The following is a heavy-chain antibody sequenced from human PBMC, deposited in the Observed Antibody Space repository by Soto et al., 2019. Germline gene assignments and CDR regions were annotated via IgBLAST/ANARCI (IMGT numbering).Heavy chain of an antibody. V-gene: IGHV4-39*01. Sequence: SETLSLTCPVSGGPINITSSYWAWIRQPPGKGLEWIGSIYYSGTSYSNPSLKSRISMSVDTSRNQFSLKLNSVAAADTAVYYCESTGGNSAYYYWGQGTSVTVYS. D-gene: IGHD3-16*01. J-gene: IGHJ4*02. CDR1: GGPINITSSY. CDR2: IYYSGTS. CDR3: ESTGGNSAYYY.